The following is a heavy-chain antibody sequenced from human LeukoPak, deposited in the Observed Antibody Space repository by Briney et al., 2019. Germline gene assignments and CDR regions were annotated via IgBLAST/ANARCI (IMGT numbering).Heavy chain of an antibody. Sequence: SETLSLTCTASGGSISSGSYYWSWIRQPPGKGLEWIGYIYHSGSTYYNPSLKSRVTISVDRSKNQFSLKLSSVTAADTAVYYCARGYSSSWYVDYWGQGTLVTVSS. V-gene: IGHV4-30-2*01. CDR2: IYHSGST. CDR3: ARGYSSSWYVDY. CDR1: GGSISSGSYY. D-gene: IGHD6-13*01. J-gene: IGHJ4*02.